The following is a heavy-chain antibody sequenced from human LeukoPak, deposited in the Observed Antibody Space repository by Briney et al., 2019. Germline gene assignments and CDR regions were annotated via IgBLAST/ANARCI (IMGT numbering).Heavy chain of an antibody. CDR2: FDPEDGET. CDR3: ARGLEWLTRRHTWFDP. V-gene: IGHV1-24*01. J-gene: IGHJ5*02. CDR1: GYTLTELS. D-gene: IGHD3-3*01. Sequence: ASVKVSCKVSGYTLTELSMHWVRQAPGKGLEWMGGFDPEDGETIYAQKFQGRVTMTEDTSTDTAYMELRSLRSDDTAVYYCARGLEWLTRRHTWFDPWGQGTLVTVSS.